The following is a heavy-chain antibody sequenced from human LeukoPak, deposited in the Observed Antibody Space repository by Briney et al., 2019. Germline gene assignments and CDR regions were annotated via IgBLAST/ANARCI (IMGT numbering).Heavy chain of an antibody. CDR1: GGSISSGGYY. J-gene: IGHJ6*02. CDR3: ASRRQGYCSSTSCRTYYYYGMDV. Sequence: PSETLSLTCTVSGGSISSGGYYWSWIRQHPGKGLEWIGYIYYSGSTNYNPSLKSRVTISVDTSKNQFSLKLSSVTAADTAVYYCASRRQGYCSSTSCRTYYYYGMDVWGQGTTVTVSS. D-gene: IGHD2-2*01. CDR2: IYYSGST. V-gene: IGHV4-31*03.